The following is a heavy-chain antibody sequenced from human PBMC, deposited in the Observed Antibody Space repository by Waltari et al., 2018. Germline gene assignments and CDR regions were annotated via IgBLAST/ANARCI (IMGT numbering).Heavy chain of an antibody. D-gene: IGHD6-13*01. CDR1: GYTFTGYY. CDR3: VRVAGIDPDY. CDR2: VNPNSGGT. Sequence: QVQLVQSGAEVKKPGASVKVSCKASGYTFTGYYIHWVRQAPGQGLEWMGWVNPNSGGTNYAQKFQGRVTMTRDTSVITVYMELSRLRSDDTAVYFCVRVAGIDPDYWGQGTLVTVSS. J-gene: IGHJ4*02. V-gene: IGHV1-2*02.